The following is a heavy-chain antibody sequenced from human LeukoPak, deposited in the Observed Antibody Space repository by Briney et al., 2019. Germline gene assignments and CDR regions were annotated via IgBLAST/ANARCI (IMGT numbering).Heavy chain of an antibody. CDR1: GASISNYP. CDR3: ARDEWFGDPKYYYMDV. Sequence: PSETLSLTCTVSGASISNYPWSWIRQSAGEGLEWIGRFHTSGSANYNPSLKSRVTMSIDTSKNQLSLKLTSVTAADTAVYYCARDEWFGDPKYYYMDVWGTGTTVTVSS. V-gene: IGHV4-4*07. D-gene: IGHD3-10*01. J-gene: IGHJ6*03. CDR2: FHTSGSA.